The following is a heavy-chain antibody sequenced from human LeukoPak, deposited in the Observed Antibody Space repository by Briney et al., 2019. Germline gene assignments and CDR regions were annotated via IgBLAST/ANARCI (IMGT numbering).Heavy chain of an antibody. D-gene: IGHD3-3*01. J-gene: IGHJ4*02. CDR3: ARFLEWLSPPDY. CDR2: IYYSGST. Sequence: KPSETLSLTRTVSGGSISRSSYYWGWVRQPPGKGLEWIGSIYYSGSTNYNPSLKSRVTISVDTSKNQFSLKVSSVTAADTAVYYCARFLEWLSPPDYWGQGTLVTVSS. CDR1: GGSISRSSYY. V-gene: IGHV4-39*01.